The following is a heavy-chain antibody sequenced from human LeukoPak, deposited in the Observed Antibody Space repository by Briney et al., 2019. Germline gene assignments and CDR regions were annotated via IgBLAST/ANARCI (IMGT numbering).Heavy chain of an antibody. CDR1: GFIFSRDS. D-gene: IGHD1-26*01. Sequence: GGSLRLSCEASGFIFSRDSMNWVRQAPGKGLEWVSSISSTSNYIYYADSVKGRFTISRGNAKNSLYLQMNSLRAEDTAVYYCARWDSLDYWGQGTLVTVYS. CDR3: ARWDSLDY. J-gene: IGHJ4*02. V-gene: IGHV3-21*01. CDR2: ISSTSNYI.